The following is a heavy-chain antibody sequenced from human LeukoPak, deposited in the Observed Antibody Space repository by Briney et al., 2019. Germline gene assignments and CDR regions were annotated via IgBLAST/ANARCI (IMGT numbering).Heavy chain of an antibody. D-gene: IGHD5-12*01. CDR3: ARGGFSGYESAYYYYGMGV. Sequence: SVKVSCKASGYTFTGYYMHWVRQAPGQGLEWMGWINPNSGGTNYAQKFQDWVTLTRDTSISTAYMELSRLRSDDTAVYYCARGGFSGYESAYYYYGMGVWGQGTTVTVSS. CDR1: GYTFTGYY. CDR2: INPNSGGT. J-gene: IGHJ6*02. V-gene: IGHV1-2*04.